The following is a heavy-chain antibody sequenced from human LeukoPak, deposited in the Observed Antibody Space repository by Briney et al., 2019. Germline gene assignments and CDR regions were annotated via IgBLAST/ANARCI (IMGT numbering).Heavy chain of an antibody. CDR2: INTNTGNP. D-gene: IGHD2-2*01. J-gene: IGHJ3*02. Sequence: GASVKVSCKASGYTFTGYYMHWVRQAPGQGLEWMAWINTNTGNPTYAQGFTGRFVFSLDTPVSTAYLHISSLKAGDTAVYYCARDGLRPCTSTNCYPGEDAFDIWGQGTVVTVSS. V-gene: IGHV7-4-1*02. CDR3: ARDGLRPCTSTNCYPGEDAFDI. CDR1: GYTFTGYY.